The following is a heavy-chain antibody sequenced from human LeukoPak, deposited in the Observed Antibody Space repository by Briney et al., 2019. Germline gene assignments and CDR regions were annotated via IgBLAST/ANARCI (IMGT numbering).Heavy chain of an antibody. CDR1: GFTVSSNY. D-gene: IGHD6-19*01. CDR2: IYSGGST. CDR3: ARGLYSSGWYPI. V-gene: IGHV3-53*01. Sequence: GGSLRLSCAASGFTVSSNYMSWVRQAPGKGLEWVPVIYSGGSTYYADSVKGRFTISRDNSKNTLYLQMNSLRAEDTAVYYCARGLYSSGWYPIWGQGTMVTVSS. J-gene: IGHJ3*02.